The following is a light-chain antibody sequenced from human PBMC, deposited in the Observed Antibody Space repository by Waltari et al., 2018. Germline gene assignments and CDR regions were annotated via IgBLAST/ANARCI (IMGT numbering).Light chain of an antibody. CDR3: CSYAGSSAL. CDR2: EGS. Sequence: QSALTQPASVSGSPGQSITISCPGTSSDGGRYNLVSWYQQHTGKAPKLLIYEGSKRPSGVSNRFSGSKSGNTASLTISGLQAEDEADYYCCSYAGSSALFGGGTKLTVL. CDR1: SSDGGRYNL. J-gene: IGLJ2*01. V-gene: IGLV2-23*01.